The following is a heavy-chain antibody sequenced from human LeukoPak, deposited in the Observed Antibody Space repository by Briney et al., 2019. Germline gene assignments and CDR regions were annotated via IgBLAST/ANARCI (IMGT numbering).Heavy chain of an antibody. D-gene: IGHD5-18*01. CDR2: IYYSGST. CDR1: GGSISSGYYY. J-gene: IGHJ4*02. V-gene: IGHV4-30-4*01. Sequence: SETLSLTCTVSGGSISSGYYYWSWIRQPPGKGLEWIGYIYYSGSTYYNPSLKSRVTISVDTCKTQFSLKLSSVTAADTAVYYCARVADTAMDFDYWGQGTLVTVSS. CDR3: ARVADTAMDFDY.